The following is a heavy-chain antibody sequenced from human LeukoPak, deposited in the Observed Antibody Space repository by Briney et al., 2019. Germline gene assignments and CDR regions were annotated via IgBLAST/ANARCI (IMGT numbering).Heavy chain of an antibody. CDR1: GYTFTSYG. V-gene: IGHV1-18*04. D-gene: IGHD2-2*01. J-gene: IGHJ4*02. CDR2: ISAYNGNT. CDR3: ARKYCSSTSCSDELDDY. Sequence: ASVNVSCKASGYTFTSYGISWVRQAPGQGLEWIGWISAYNGNTNYAQKLQGRVTMTTDTSTSTAYMELRSLRSDDTAVYYCARKYCSSTSCSDELDDYWGQGTLVTVSS.